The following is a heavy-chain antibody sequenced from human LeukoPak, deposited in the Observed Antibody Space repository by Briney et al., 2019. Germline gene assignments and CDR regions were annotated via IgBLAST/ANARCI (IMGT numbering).Heavy chain of an antibody. CDR1: GFNSEDHA. J-gene: IGHJ4*02. CDR2: ISYDGSNK. V-gene: IGHV3-30*04. CDR3: ARDHVFVDY. D-gene: IGHD2-21*01. Sequence: PGGSLRLSCVVSGFNSEDHAMHWVRQAPGKGLEWVAVISYDGSNKYYADSVKGRFTISRDNSKNTLYLQMNSLRAEDTAVYYCARDHVFVDYWGQGTLVTVSS.